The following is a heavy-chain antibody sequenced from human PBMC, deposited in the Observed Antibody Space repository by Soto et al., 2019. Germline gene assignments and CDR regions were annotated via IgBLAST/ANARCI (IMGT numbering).Heavy chain of an antibody. Sequence: QVQLVESGGGVVQPGRSLRLSCEASGFTFSSYGMHWVRQAPGKGLEWVAVIWYDGSNKYYADSVKGRFTISRDNSKNTLYLQMNSLRAEDTAVYYCARQCCGTTWGYYYFDYWGQGTLVTVSS. CDR1: GFTFSSYG. J-gene: IGHJ4*02. V-gene: IGHV3-33*01. CDR3: ARQCCGTTWGYYYFDY. CDR2: IWYDGSNK. D-gene: IGHD1-26*01.